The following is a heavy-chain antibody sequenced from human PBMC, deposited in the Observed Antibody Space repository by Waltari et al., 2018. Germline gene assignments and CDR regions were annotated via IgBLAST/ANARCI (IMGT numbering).Heavy chain of an antibody. CDR1: AFSVSSNH. V-gene: IGHV3-53*01. Sequence: EVPLVDSGGGLIQPGGSLNLSCVASAFSVSSNHMSWVRKAPGKGLEWVSVIYSYGRTNYAESVKGRFTISRDSSKNTVYLQMSSLRVEDTAIYYCARDPRWYESGDWGQGTLVTVSS. CDR2: IYSYGRT. D-gene: IGHD2-15*01. CDR3: ARDPRWYESGD. J-gene: IGHJ4*02.